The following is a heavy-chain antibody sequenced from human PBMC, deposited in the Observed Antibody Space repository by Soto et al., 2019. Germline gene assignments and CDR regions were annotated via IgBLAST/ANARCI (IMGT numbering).Heavy chain of an antibody. J-gene: IGHJ4*02. V-gene: IGHV4-59*12. Sequence: PSETLSLTCTVSGGSIRSYCWTWIRQPPGEGLEWIGCICNSGTTYYNPSLESRVTISIDTQKNQFSLKLSSVTVADTAVYYCARDTYYYVSSGYYGYFDYWGQGTLVTVSS. CDR2: ICNSGTT. CDR1: GGSIRSYC. CDR3: ARDTYYYVSSGYYGYFDY. D-gene: IGHD3-22*01.